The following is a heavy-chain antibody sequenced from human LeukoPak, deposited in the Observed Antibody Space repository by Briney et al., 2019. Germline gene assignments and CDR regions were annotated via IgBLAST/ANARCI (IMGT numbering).Heavy chain of an antibody. V-gene: IGHV4-59*12. CDR3: ARNARDYYGSGSPPYYYYYYMDV. D-gene: IGHD3-10*01. J-gene: IGHJ6*03. CDR2: IYYSGST. CDR1: GGSISSYY. Sequence: SETLSLTCTVSGGSISSYYWSWIRQPPGKGLEWTGYIYYSGSTNYNPSLKSRVTISVDTSKNQFSLKLSSVTAADTAVYYCARNARDYYGSGSPPYYYYYYMDVWGKGTTVTVSS.